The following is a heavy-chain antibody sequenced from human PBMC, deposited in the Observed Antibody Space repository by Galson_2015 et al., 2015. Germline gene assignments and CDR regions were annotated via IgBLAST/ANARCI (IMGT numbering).Heavy chain of an antibody. D-gene: IGHD6-19*01. J-gene: IGHJ4*02. CDR2: ISYDGSNK. CDR3: ARVILQVAVGDY. V-gene: IGHV3-30*03. Sequence: SLRLSCAASGFTFSSYGMHWVRQAPGKGLEWVAVISYDGSNKYYADSVKGRFTISRDNSKNTLYLRMNSLRAEDTAVYYCARVILQVAVGDYWGQGTLVTVSS. CDR1: GFTFSSYG.